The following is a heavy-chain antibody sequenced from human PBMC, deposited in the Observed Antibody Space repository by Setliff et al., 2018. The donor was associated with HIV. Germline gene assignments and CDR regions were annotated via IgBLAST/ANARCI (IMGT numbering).Heavy chain of an antibody. CDR1: GYGFSNHW. V-gene: IGHV5-51*01. J-gene: IGHJ3*02. CDR2: IYPQDSDT. D-gene: IGHD3-10*01. Sequence: PGESPKISCTGSGYGFSNHWIGWVRQMPGRGLEWMGIIYPQDSDTRYSPSFEGHVTISADRSRNTAYLQWTALKASDTAMYYCARHTIDISLLVVQDPGPFDIWGRGTMVTVS. CDR3: ARHTIDISLLVVQDPGPFDI.